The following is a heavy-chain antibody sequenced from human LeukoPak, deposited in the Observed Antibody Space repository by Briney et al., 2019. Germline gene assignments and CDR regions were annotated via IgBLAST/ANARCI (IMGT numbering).Heavy chain of an antibody. CDR3: ARRYYYNLGSFPFDF. J-gene: IGHJ4*02. D-gene: IGHD3-10*01. CDR2: IHNSGTT. CDR1: GGPFSGYF. V-gene: IGHV4-34*01. Sequence: SATLTLICAVSGGPFSGYFWSWFRQSPGKGLEWIGEIHNSGTTNYNPSLNSRVTISEDTSKNQFYLNLSSVTATDTAVYYCARRYYYNLGSFPFDFWGQGTLVTVSS.